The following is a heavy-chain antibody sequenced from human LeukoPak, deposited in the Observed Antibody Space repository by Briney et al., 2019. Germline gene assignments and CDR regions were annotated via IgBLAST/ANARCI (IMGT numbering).Heavy chain of an antibody. Sequence: SETLSLTCTVSGGSINNSSYYWAWIRQPPGKGLEWIESIYYRGSTDYNPSLKSRVTISVDTSKNQFSLKLSSVTAADTAVYYCARRRDYFYYFDVWGKGTTVTISS. J-gene: IGHJ6*03. CDR1: GGSINNSSYY. CDR3: ARRRDYFYYFDV. V-gene: IGHV4-39*01. CDR2: IYYRGST.